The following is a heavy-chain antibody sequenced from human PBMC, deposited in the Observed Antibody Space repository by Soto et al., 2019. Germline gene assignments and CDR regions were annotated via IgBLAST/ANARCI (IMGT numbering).Heavy chain of an antibody. D-gene: IGHD3-22*01. CDR3: ARLGGYFQALDS. J-gene: IGHJ4*02. Sequence: QVQLQASGPGLVKPSETLSLRCTVSGGSITPYYWSWIRQPPGKGLEWIGNIYFAGTTTYNPSLKSRVTSPVDTSENHFSLRLTSVPAADTAVYYCARLGGYFQALDSWGQGTLVTVSS. CDR2: IYFAGTT. CDR1: GGSITPYY. V-gene: IGHV4-59*08.